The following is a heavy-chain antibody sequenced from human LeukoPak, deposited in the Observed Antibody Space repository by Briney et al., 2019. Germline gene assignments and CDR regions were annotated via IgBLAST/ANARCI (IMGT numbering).Heavy chain of an antibody. CDR1: GFTLSSYA. V-gene: IGHV3-23*01. Sequence: GGSLRLSCAASGFTLSSYAMSWVRQAPGKGLEWVSSIIASGGTTYYADSVKGRFTISRDNSKNTLYLQMNSLRAEDTAVYYCASMYFSQYLQHWGQGTLVTVSS. CDR2: IIASGGTT. D-gene: IGHD2-8*01. J-gene: IGHJ1*01. CDR3: ASMYFSQYLQH.